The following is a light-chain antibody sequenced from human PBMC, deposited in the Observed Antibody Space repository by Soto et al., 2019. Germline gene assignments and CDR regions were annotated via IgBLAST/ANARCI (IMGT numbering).Light chain of an antibody. J-gene: IGKJ1*01. CDR3: QQYARSLWP. V-gene: IGKV3-20*01. CDR2: GAS. Sequence: DIVMTQSPDILSVSPGERATLSCRASQSVSSNLAWYQQKPGQAPRLLIYGASSRATGIPDRFSGSGSGTDFTLTISRLEPEDFALYYCQQYARSLWPLGQGTNDDIK. CDR1: QSVSSN.